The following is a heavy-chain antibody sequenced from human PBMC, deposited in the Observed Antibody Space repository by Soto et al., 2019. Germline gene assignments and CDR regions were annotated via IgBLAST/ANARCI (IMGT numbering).Heavy chain of an antibody. CDR2: IIPIFGTA. Sequence: SVKVSCKASGGTFSSYAISWVRQAPGQGLEWMGGIIPIFGTANYAQKFQGRVTITADESTSTAYMELSSLRSEDTAVYYCATTIAAAAIFYYFDYWGQGTLVTVSS. V-gene: IGHV1-69*13. D-gene: IGHD6-13*01. J-gene: IGHJ4*02. CDR1: GGTFSSYA. CDR3: ATTIAAAAIFYYFDY.